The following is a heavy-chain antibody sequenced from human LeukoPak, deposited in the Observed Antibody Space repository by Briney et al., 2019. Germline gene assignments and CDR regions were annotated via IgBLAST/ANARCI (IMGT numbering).Heavy chain of an antibody. CDR3: AKVYDSSGYYFPDAFDI. Sequence: GGSLRLSCAASGFTFSSFGMHWVRQAPGKGLEWVAFIRYDGSNKYYADSVKGRFTISRDNSKNTLYLQMTSLRAEDTAVYYCAKVYDSSGYYFPDAFDIWGQGTMVTVSS. J-gene: IGHJ3*02. D-gene: IGHD3-22*01. CDR2: IRYDGSNK. V-gene: IGHV3-30*02. CDR1: GFTFSSFG.